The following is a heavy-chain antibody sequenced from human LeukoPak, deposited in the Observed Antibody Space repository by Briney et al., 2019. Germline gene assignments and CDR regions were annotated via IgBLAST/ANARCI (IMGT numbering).Heavy chain of an antibody. V-gene: IGHV3-23*01. CDR2: FSGSSGST. J-gene: IGHJ4*02. Sequence: PGGSLRLSCAASEFTFSSYAMSWVRQAPGKGLEWVSAFSGSSGSTYYADSVKGRFTISRDNSKNTLYLQMNSLRAEDTAVYYCAKDGRHSSGWYNCWGQGTLVTVSS. CDR1: EFTFSSYA. D-gene: IGHD6-19*01. CDR3: AKDGRHSSGWYNC.